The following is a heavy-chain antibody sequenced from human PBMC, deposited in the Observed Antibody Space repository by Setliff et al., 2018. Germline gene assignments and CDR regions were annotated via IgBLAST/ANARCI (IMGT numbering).Heavy chain of an antibody. CDR3: ARSPPNRGSGSGWYGDF. CDR2: IMPIFGTT. CDR1: GGTFSSQG. Sequence: ASVKVSCKASGGTFSSQGISWVRQAPGQGLEWMGGIMPIFGTTNYAQNIQGRVTLTTDTPTSTAYMELRSLRSDDTAVYYCARSPPNRGSGSGWYGDFWGQGTLVTVSS. D-gene: IGHD6-19*01. J-gene: IGHJ4*02. V-gene: IGHV1-69*05.